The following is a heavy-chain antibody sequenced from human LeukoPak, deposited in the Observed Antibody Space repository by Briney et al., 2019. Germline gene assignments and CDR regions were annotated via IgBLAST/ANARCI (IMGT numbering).Heavy chain of an antibody. CDR3: AKGLSGNDY. CDR2: ISASGGST. J-gene: IGHJ4*02. Sequence: GGSLRLSCAASGFTFSSSAMTWVRQAPGKGLEWVSAISASGGSTYYADSVKGRFTISRDNSENTLYLQMNSLRAEDTAVYYCAKGLSGNDYWGQGTLVTVSS. V-gene: IGHV3-23*01. CDR1: GFTFSSSA.